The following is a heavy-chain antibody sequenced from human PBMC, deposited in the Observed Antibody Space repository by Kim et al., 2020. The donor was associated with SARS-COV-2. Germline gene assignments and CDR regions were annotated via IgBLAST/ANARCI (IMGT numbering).Heavy chain of an antibody. D-gene: IGHD3-22*01. CDR1: GGGGSRSLNY. Sequence: SETLSLTCTVSGGGGSRSLNYWGWIRQPPGKGLEWIGSVYHSGTTYDSPSLKSRVTVSVDTSKNEFSLKVTSVTAADTAVYFCARLPHDSSGYVDCWGQGILVTVSS. CDR3: ARLPHDSSGYVDC. V-gene: IGHV4-39*01. J-gene: IGHJ4*02. CDR2: VYHSGTT.